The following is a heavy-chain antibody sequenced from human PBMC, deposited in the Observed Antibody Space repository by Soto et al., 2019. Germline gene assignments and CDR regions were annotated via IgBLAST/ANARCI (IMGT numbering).Heavy chain of an antibody. J-gene: IGHJ4*02. CDR3: ASSRGRITFGGPCRLRRDY. V-gene: IGHV3-11*01. Sequence: WGSLRLSCAASGFTFSDYYMSWNRQAAGKGLDWVSYISSSGITIYYADSVKGRFTISRDNAKNSLYLQMNSLRAEDTAVYYCASSRGRITFGGPCRLRRDYWGQGTLVTVST. D-gene: IGHD3-16*01. CDR2: ISSSGITI. CDR1: GFTFSDYY.